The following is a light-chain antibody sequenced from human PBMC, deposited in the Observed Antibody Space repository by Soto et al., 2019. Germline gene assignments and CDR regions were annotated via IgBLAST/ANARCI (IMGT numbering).Light chain of an antibody. CDR1: QSVSGSY. CDR2: DAS. V-gene: IGKV3-20*01. J-gene: IGKJ1*01. CDR3: QQYASSTRT. Sequence: IMLTQAPGTLSLSPGYRSTLSGRASQSVSGSYLAWYPQKPGQAPRLXIYDASSRATGIPDRFSCSGSGTEFTLTISRLEPEDVAVDDCQQYASSTRTFGQGTKVDIK.